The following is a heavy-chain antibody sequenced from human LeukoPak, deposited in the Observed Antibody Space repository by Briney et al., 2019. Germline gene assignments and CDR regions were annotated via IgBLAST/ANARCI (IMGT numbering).Heavy chain of an antibody. D-gene: IGHD1-26*01. Sequence: GGSLRLSCAASGFSLSSYSMNWVRQAPGKGLEWVSSISSSSSYIYYADSVKGRFTISRDNAKNSLYLQMNSLRAEDTAVYYCARDSSGSYNWFDPWGQGTLVTVSS. J-gene: IGHJ5*02. CDR2: ISSSSSYI. CDR1: GFSLSSYS. V-gene: IGHV3-21*01. CDR3: ARDSSGSYNWFDP.